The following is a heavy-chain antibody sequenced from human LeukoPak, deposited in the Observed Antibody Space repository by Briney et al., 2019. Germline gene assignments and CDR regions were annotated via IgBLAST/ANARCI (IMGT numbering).Heavy chain of an antibody. CDR2: IWYDGSNK. J-gene: IGHJ6*02. CDR1: GFTFSSYG. Sequence: PGGSLRLSCAASGFTFSSYGMHWVRQAPGKGLEWVAVIWYDGSNKYYADSVKGRFTISRDNSKNTLYLQMNSLRAEDTAVYYCARDRATISLYYYYGMDVWGQGTTVTVSS. V-gene: IGHV3-33*01. D-gene: IGHD5-12*01. CDR3: ARDRATISLYYYYGMDV.